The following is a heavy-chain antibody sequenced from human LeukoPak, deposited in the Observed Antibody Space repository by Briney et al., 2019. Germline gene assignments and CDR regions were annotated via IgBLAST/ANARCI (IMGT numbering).Heavy chain of an antibody. CDR1: GFTFSSYE. CDR2: ISSSGSTI. CDR3: ARDLSFTAAATYYFDY. J-gene: IGHJ4*02. D-gene: IGHD6-13*01. Sequence: GGSLRLSCAASGFTFSSYEMNWVRQAPGKGLEWVSYISSSGSTIYYADSVKGRFTISRDNAKNSLYLQMNSLRAEDTAVYYCARDLSFTAAATYYFDYWGQGTLVTVSS. V-gene: IGHV3-48*03.